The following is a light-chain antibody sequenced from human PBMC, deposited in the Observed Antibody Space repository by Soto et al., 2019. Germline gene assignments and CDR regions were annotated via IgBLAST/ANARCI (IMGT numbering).Light chain of an antibody. CDR1: ESLNTND. Sequence: EIVLMQSPGTLSLSPGERATLSCRATESLNTNDLAWYQQKPGQAPRLLIYDTSSRATGIPDRFSGSGSGTDFTLTISRLEPEDFAVYYCQQYGGSPYTFGQGTELEIK. J-gene: IGKJ2*01. CDR2: DTS. CDR3: QQYGGSPYT. V-gene: IGKV3-20*01.